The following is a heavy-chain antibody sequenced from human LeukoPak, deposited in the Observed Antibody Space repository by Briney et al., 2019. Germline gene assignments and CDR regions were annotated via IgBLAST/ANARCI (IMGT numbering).Heavy chain of an antibody. CDR2: IDPSVSYT. D-gene: IGHD1-26*01. V-gene: IGHV5-10-1*01. J-gene: IGHJ3*02. CDR3: ARGIGSDSFDI. Sequence: GESLKISCKGSGYSFNSYWIYWVRPMSGKGLEWMGTIDPSVSYTKNSPSFQGHVSISADKSISTAYLQWSSLKASDTAMYYCARGIGSDSFDIWGQGTMVTVSS. CDR1: GYSFNSYW.